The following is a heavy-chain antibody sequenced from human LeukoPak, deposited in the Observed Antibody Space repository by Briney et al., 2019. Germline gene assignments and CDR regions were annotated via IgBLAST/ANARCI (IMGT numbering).Heavy chain of an antibody. J-gene: IGHJ4*02. V-gene: IGHV6-1*01. Sequence: SRTLSLTCAISGDSVSGSPAVWNWIRQSPSRGLEWLGRAYYRSKWYIDYAVSVKGRITITPDTSKNQFSLQLNSATPEDTAVYYCARGAVRGGTNFDYWGQGTLVTVSS. CDR2: AYYRSKWYI. CDR1: GDSVSGSPAV. CDR3: ARGAVRGGTNFDY. D-gene: IGHD3-10*01.